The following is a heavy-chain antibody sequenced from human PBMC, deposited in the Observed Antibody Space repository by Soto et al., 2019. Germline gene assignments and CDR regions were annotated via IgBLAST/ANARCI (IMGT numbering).Heavy chain of an antibody. V-gene: IGHV4-61*01. J-gene: IGHJ6*02. D-gene: IGHD5-12*01. Sequence: SEALFPPFTVSGGLLSRRSYYWGWIRQPPGKGLEWVGYIYYSGGPNYNPSLKSRVTISVDTSKNQFSLQLSPVTAADTHFYDCASDVVAKNNDYGMDAWGQGTTVTVS. CDR2: IYYSGGP. CDR1: GGLLSRRSYY. CDR3: ASDVVAKNNDYGMDA.